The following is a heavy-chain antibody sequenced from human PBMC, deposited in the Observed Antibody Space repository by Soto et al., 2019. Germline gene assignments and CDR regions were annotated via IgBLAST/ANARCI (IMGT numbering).Heavy chain of an antibody. CDR3: ARDRATFDX. D-gene: IGHD1-26*01. J-gene: IGHJ4*02. CDR2: ISGSGSNT. V-gene: IGHV3-23*01. Sequence: PGGSLRLSCAASGFTFTSYAMSWVRLTPGKGLEWVGAISGSGSNTFYADSVRRRFTISRDNYKNKVFLKMNNLRAEETAVYFCARDRATFDXWGQGTRVTVSX. CDR1: GFTFTSYA.